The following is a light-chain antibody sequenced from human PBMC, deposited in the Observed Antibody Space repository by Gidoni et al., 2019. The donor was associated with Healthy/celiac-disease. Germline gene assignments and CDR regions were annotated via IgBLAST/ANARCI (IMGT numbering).Light chain of an antibody. CDR1: QSISSY. CDR2: ASS. J-gene: IGKJ1*01. V-gene: IGKV1-39*01. Sequence: DSQMTQSPSSLSASVGYRVTITCRASQSISSYLNWYQQKPGKAPKLLIYASSSLQSVVPIRVSGSGSGIDFTLTIRSLQPEDFATYYCQQSYSTLWTFGQGTKVEIK. CDR3: QQSYSTLWT.